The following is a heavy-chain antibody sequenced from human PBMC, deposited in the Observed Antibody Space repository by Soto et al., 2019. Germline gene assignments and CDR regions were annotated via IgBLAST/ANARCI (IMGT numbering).Heavy chain of an antibody. J-gene: IGHJ5*02. Sequence: EVQLVESGGGLVKPGGSLRLSCVASGLTFNKAWMNWVRQAPGKGLEWVGRIKSETDGGTTDYVALVKGRFTISRDDSKNTMYLQMNSLQAEDTAVYYCTTQYYDSSGLLTWGRGTLVTVSS. D-gene: IGHD3-22*01. V-gene: IGHV3-15*07. CDR3: TTQYYDSSGLLT. CDR1: GLTFNKAW. CDR2: IKSETDGGTT.